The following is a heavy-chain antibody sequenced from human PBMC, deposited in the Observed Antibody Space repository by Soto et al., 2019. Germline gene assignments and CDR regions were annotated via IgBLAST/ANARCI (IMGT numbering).Heavy chain of an antibody. V-gene: IGHV4-59*08. CDR3: ESHYRSCFDY. Sequence: ETLSLTCTVSGGSISSYYWSCIPQPPGKGLEWIGYIYYSGSTNYNPSLKSRVTISVDTSKNQFSLKLSSVTAADTAVYYCESHYRSCFDYWGQGTLVIVSS. CDR1: GGSISSYY. J-gene: IGHJ4*02. CDR2: IYYSGST. D-gene: IGHD3-16*02.